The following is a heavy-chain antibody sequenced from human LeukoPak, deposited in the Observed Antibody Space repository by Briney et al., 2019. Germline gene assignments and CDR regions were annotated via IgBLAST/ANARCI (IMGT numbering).Heavy chain of an antibody. CDR2: IYSGGST. V-gene: IGHV3-53*01. J-gene: IGHJ3*02. CDR3: AGGVVVPALYDAFDI. D-gene: IGHD2-2*01. Sequence: PGGSLRLPCAASGFTVSSNYMSWVRQAPGKGLEWVSVIYSGGSTYYADSVKGRFTISRDNSKNTLYLQMNSLRAEDTAVYYCAGGVVVPALYDAFDIWGQGTMVTVSS. CDR1: GFTVSSNY.